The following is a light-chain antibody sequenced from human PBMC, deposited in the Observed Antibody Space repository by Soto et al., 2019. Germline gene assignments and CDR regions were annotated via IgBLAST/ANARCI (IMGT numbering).Light chain of an antibody. Sequence: QSVLTQPASVSGSPGQSITMSCTGTSSDVGGYDYVSWCQQHPGEVPKLIIFEVSSRPAWISNRFSASKSGNTASLTISGLQAEDEADYYCSSYTTSSSYVFGTGTKVTVL. CDR2: EVS. CDR1: SSDVGGYDY. CDR3: SSYTTSSSYV. J-gene: IGLJ1*01. V-gene: IGLV2-14*01.